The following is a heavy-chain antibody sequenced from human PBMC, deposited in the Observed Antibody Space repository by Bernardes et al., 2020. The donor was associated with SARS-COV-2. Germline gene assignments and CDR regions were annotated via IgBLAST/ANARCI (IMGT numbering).Heavy chain of an antibody. CDR2: NDPRESYT. CDR1: GYSLTCYW. J-gene: IGHJ6*02. Sequence: GGYLKIPCKGSGYSLTCYWLRRVRPIPGKGPEWKGRNDPRESYTKYRQSFEGHVTISADKSISTAYLQWSSLKASDTAMYYCARDITIFCELGGMDVWGQGTTFTVSS. CDR3: ARDITIFCELGGMDV. V-gene: IGHV5-10-1*01. D-gene: IGHD3-3*01.